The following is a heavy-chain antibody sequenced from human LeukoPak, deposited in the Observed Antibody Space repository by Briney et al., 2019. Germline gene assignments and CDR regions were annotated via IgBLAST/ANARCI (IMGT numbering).Heavy chain of an antibody. D-gene: IGHD2-2*01. CDR2: ISYDGSNK. Sequence: GGSLRLSCAVSGFTFSNYGMHWVRQAPGKGLEWVAFISYDGSNKYYPDSVKGRFTISRDNSKNTLYLQMNSLRAEDTAVYYCAKDSCSSTSCPSDYWGQGTLVTVSS. CDR1: GFTFSNYG. V-gene: IGHV3-30*18. J-gene: IGHJ4*02. CDR3: AKDSCSSTSCPSDY.